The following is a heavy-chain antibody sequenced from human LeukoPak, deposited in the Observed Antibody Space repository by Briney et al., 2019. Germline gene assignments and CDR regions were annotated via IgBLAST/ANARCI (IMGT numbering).Heavy chain of an antibody. J-gene: IGHJ4*02. CDR1: GFTFSSYA. Sequence: GGSLRLSCAASGFTFSSYAINWVRQAPGKGLEWVSAISGSGGSTYYADSVKGRFTISRDNSKNTLYLQMNSLRAEDTAVYYCARNVGWFRFDYWGQGTLVTVSS. CDR2: ISGSGGST. D-gene: IGHD2-15*01. CDR3: ARNVGWFRFDY. V-gene: IGHV3-23*01.